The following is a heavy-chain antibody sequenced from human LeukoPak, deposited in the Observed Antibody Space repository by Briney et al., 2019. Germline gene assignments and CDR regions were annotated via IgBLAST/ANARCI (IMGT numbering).Heavy chain of an antibody. D-gene: IGHD6-19*01. CDR2: ISGGGGST. J-gene: IGHJ4*02. Sequence: GGSLRLSCAASGFAFSTYAMTWVRQAPGKGLEWVSAISGGGGSTYYADSVKGRFTISRDNSKNTLYLQMNSLRADDTAVYYCARASGYSSGWRFDYWGQGTLVTVSS. CDR1: GFAFSTYA. V-gene: IGHV3-23*01. CDR3: ARASGYSSGWRFDY.